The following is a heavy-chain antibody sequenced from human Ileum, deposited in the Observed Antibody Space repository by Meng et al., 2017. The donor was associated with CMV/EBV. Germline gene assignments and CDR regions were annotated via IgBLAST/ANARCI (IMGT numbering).Heavy chain of an antibody. Sequence: VQIPQSAPGLVNPSHTLSLTCAISVDSISSNISAWNWIRQSPSRGLEWLGRTYYRSKWYSDSAISVRSRLSVSPDTSRNQFSLQLTSVTPEDTAVYYCARGSHGTTVSLFDSRGQGILVTVSS. CDR2: TYYRSKWYS. D-gene: IGHD1/OR15-1a*01. J-gene: IGHJ4*02. CDR1: VDSISSNISA. CDR3: ARGSHGTTVSLFDS. V-gene: IGHV6-1*01.